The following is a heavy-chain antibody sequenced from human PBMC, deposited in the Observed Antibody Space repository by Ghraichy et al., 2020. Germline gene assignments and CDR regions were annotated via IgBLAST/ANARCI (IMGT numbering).Heavy chain of an antibody. V-gene: IGHV3-30-3*01. J-gene: IGHJ6*02. Sequence: GESPNISCEGSGFSLSVYAMHWGRQAPGKGLEGMAVISYDGSEEKYADSVEGRFTMSRDKSKNTLYLQMNSLRAEDTAVYFCARGDHPPYFGMDVWGQGTTVTVSS. CDR3: ARGDHPPYFGMDV. CDR2: ISYDGSEE. CDR1: GFSLSVYA.